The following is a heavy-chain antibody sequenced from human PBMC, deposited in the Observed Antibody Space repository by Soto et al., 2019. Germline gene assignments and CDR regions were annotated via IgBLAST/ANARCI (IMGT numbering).Heavy chain of an antibody. Sequence: GESLKISCKGSGYSFTNYWIGWVRQMPGKGLEWMGIIYPDDSDTRYSPSFEGQVTISADKSTNTAYLQWSSLKASDPAIYYCARPPRPSGGDSGPPLTGYFDLLGRGTLVTVSS. CDR3: ARPPRPSGGDSGPPLTGYFDL. V-gene: IGHV5-51*01. CDR2: IYPDDSDT. D-gene: IGHD2-21*02. J-gene: IGHJ2*01. CDR1: GYSFTNYW.